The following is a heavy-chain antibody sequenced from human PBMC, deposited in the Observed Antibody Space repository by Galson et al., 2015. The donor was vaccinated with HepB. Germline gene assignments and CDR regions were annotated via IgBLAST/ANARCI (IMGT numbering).Heavy chain of an antibody. Sequence: SLRLSCAASGFTVSSNYMSWVRQAPGKGLEWVSVIYSGGSTYYADSVKGRFTISRDNSKNTLYLQMNSLRAEDTAVYYCARVAAAGTGYYYYGMDVWGQGTTVTVSS. CDR1: GFTVSSNY. V-gene: IGHV3-66*01. CDR2: IYSGGST. CDR3: ARVAAAGTGYYYYGMDV. J-gene: IGHJ6*02. D-gene: IGHD6-13*01.